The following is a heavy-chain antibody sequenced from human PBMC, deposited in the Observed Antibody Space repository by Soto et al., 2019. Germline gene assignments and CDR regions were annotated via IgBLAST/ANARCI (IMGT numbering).Heavy chain of an antibody. CDR1: GYTFTSYA. D-gene: IGHD6-13*01. CDR2: INAGNGNT. Sequence: GASVKVSCKASGYTFTSYAMHWVRQAPGQRLEWMGWINAGNGNTKYSQKFQGRVTITRDTSASTAYMELSNLRSEDTAVYYCARGGGGSRWYSFDSWGQGTLVTVS. V-gene: IGHV1-3*01. CDR3: ARGGGGSRWYSFDS. J-gene: IGHJ4*02.